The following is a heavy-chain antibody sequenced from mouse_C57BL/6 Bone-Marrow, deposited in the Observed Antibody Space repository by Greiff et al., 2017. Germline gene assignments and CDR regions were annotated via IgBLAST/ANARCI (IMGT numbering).Heavy chain of an antibody. CDR3: ARETAQARAWFAY. Sequence: QVQLQQSGAELARPGASVQLSCKASGYTFTSYGISWVKQRTGQGLEWIGEIYPRSSSTYYNEKFKGKATLTADKSSRTADMEYRSLTSEDSAVDFCARETAQARAWFAYWGQGTLVTVSA. CDR2: IYPRSSST. D-gene: IGHD3-2*02. J-gene: IGHJ3*01. CDR1: GYTFTSYG. V-gene: IGHV1-81*01.